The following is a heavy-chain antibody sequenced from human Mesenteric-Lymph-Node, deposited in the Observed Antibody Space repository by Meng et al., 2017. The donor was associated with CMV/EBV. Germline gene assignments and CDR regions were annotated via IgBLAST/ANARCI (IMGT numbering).Heavy chain of an antibody. D-gene: IGHD3-10*01. CDR2: IPYDASNK. Sequence: GESLKISCAASGFNFSDYGMHWVRQAPGKGLEWVAFIPYDASNKYYGDSVKGRFTISRDNSKNTQYLQMKSLRPEDTAVYYCARGPEVVRGVSYYYYGMDVWGQGTTVTVSS. J-gene: IGHJ6*02. CDR1: GFNFSDYG. CDR3: ARGPEVVRGVSYYYYGMDV. V-gene: IGHV3-30*02.